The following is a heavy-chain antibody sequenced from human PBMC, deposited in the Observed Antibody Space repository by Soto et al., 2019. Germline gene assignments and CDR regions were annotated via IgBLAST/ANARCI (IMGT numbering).Heavy chain of an antibody. CDR3: AKSEGYSVYL. Sequence: QLVESGGGLVQPGGSLRLSCAASGFTFSSHWMTWVRQAPGKGLEWVANIRQDGREEHYLDSVKGRFTLSRDNAQNSLYLQMNGLRVEDTAVYYCAKSEGYSVYLRGQGTLVTVSS. CDR1: GFTFSSHW. V-gene: IGHV3-7*01. J-gene: IGHJ3*01. D-gene: IGHD1-1*01. CDR2: IRQDGREE.